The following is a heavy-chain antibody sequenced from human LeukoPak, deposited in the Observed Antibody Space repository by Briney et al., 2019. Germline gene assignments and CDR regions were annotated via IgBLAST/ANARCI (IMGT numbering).Heavy chain of an antibody. V-gene: IGHV1-69*13. D-gene: IGHD2-15*01. J-gene: IGHJ3*02. CDR3: AKEYRYCSGGSCYSGEDAFDI. CDR1: GGTFSSYG. CDR2: IIPMFGTA. Sequence: SVKVSCKASGGTFSSYGVSWVRQAPGQGLEWMGGIIPMFGTADYAQKFQGRVTITADESTNTAYMELSSLRAEDTAVYYCAKEYRYCSGGSCYSGEDAFDIWGQGTMVTVSS.